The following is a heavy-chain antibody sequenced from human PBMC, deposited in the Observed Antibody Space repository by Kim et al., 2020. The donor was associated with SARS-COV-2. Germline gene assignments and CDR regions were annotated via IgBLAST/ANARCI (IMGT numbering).Heavy chain of an antibody. Sequence: TNSSPSLKSRVTLSVDTSKNQFSLRLSSVTAADTAVYYCAKVGGSNWFDPWGQGTLVTVSS. J-gene: IGHJ5*02. V-gene: IGHV4-4*07. D-gene: IGHD3-16*01. CDR2: T. CDR3: AKVGGSNWFDP.